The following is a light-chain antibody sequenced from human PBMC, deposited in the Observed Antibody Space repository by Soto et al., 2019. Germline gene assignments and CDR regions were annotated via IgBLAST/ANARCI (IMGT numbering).Light chain of an antibody. CDR1: QSVSSSY. J-gene: IGKJ4*01. V-gene: IGKV3-20*01. CDR2: GAS. Sequence: EIVLTQSPGTLSLSPGERATLSCRASQSVSSSYLAWYQQKPGQAPRLLIYGASTRATNIPARFSGSGSGTEFTLTISSLQPEDFATYYCQQLNSYPLTFGGGTKVDIK. CDR3: QQLNSYPLT.